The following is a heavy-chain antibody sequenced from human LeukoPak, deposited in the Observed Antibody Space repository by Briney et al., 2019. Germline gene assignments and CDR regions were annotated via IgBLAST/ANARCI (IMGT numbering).Heavy chain of an antibody. Sequence: GRSLRLSCAASGFTFDDYAMHWVRHSPGKGLEWVSGINWNGGSTGYADSVKGRFTISRDNAKNSLYLQMNSLRAEDTALYYCARVPSDRSLDYWGQGTLVTVSS. CDR3: ARVPSDRSLDY. J-gene: IGHJ4*02. D-gene: IGHD2-15*01. CDR2: INWNGGST. V-gene: IGHV3-20*04. CDR1: GFTFDDYA.